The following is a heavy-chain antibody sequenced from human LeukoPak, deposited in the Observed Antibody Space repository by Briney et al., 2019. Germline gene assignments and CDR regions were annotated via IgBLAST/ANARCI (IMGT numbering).Heavy chain of an antibody. V-gene: IGHV4-39*07. CDR3: ARESYGSGSYDPGIFDY. Sequence: PSETLSLTCTVSGGSISSSSYYWGWIRQPPGKGLEWIGSIYYSGSTYYNPSLKSRVTISVDTFKNQFSLKLSSVTAADTAVYYCARESYGSGSYDPGIFDYWGQGTLVTVSS. D-gene: IGHD3-10*01. CDR1: GGSISSSSYY. CDR2: IYYSGST. J-gene: IGHJ4*02.